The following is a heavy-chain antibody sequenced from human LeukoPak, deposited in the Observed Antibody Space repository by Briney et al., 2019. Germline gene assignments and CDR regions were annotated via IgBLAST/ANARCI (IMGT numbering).Heavy chain of an antibody. CDR2: VHTTSGNT. CDR1: TVNHYH. J-gene: IGHJ4*02. D-gene: IGHD1-14*01. CDR3: ARELRNICEYFFDY. V-gene: IGHV4-4*07. Sequence: SETLSLTCSVDTVNHYHWNWVRQSAGTGLEWIGRVHTTSGNTFANPSLWGPVTVSIDTTKNEFLLQLTSMTAADTAVYHCARELRNICEYFFDYWGQGVPVTVSS.